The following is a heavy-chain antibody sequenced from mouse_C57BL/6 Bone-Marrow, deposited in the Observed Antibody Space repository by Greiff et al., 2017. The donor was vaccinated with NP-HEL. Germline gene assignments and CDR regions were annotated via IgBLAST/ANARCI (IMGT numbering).Heavy chain of an antibody. V-gene: IGHV7-3*01. CDR1: GFTFTDYY. J-gene: IGHJ2*01. Sequence: EVKLMESGGGLVQPGGSLSLSCAASGFTFTDYYMSWVRQPPGKALEWLGFIRNKANGYTTEYSASVKGRFTISRDNSQSILYLQMNALRAEDSATYYCARGGPENYFDYWGQGTTLTVSS. CDR3: ARGGPENYFDY. CDR2: IRNKANGYTT.